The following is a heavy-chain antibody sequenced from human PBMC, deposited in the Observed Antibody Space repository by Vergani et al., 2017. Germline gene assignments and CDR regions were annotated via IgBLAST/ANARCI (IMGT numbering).Heavy chain of an antibody. CDR2: VLFDGSNE. V-gene: IGHV3-30*02. D-gene: IGHD2-15*01. J-gene: IGHJ4*02. CDR3: ARDLAYCHEGSCAL. Sequence: QVQLVQSGGGVVQPGGSLRLSCVASGFTFNRYGMQWVRQAPGKGLEWVAYVLFDGSNEYYADSVKGRFIVSRDNSNDALYLQMNSLRTDDTALYYCARDLAYCHEGSCALWGQGSVVTVSS. CDR1: GFTFNRYG.